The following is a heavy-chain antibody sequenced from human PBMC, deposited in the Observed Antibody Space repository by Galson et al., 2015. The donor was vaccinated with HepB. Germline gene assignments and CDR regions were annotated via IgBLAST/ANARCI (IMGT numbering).Heavy chain of an antibody. CDR1: GYRFTSYW. CDR3: ARQLDPATDFDY. J-gene: IGHJ4*02. CDR2: IYPGDSDT. Sequence: QSGAEVKKPGESLKISCKASGYRFTSYWIAWVRQMPGKGLEWMGIIYPGDSDTTYSPSFQGQVTISADKSISTAYLQWSTLKASDTAMYYCARQLDPATDFDYWGQGTLVTVPS. V-gene: IGHV5-51*01. D-gene: IGHD5-18*01.